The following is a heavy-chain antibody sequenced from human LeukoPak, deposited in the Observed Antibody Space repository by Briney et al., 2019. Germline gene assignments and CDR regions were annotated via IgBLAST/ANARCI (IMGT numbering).Heavy chain of an antibody. CDR1: GGSISSYY. D-gene: IGHD2-2*01. Sequence: SETLSLTCTVSGGSISSYYWSWIRQPAGKGLEWIGRIYTSGSTNYNPSLKSRVTMSVDTSKNQFSLKLSSVTAADTAVYYCARIRYCSSTSCYAGVHWFDPWGQGTLVTVSS. CDR2: IYTSGST. V-gene: IGHV4-4*07. J-gene: IGHJ5*02. CDR3: ARIRYCSSTSCYAGVHWFDP.